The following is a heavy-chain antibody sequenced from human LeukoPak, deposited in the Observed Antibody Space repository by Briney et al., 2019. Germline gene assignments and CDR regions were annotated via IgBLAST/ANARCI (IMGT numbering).Heavy chain of an antibody. CDR3: AQSLGSGNWIGNWFDP. CDR2: IYYTGRT. CDR1: SGSISGSSYY. D-gene: IGHD1-1*01. V-gene: IGHV4-39*01. J-gene: IGHJ5*02. Sequence: SETLSLACTVSSGSISGSSYYWDWIRQPPGKGLEWIGSIYYTGRTYYNPSLESRLTISVDTSKNQFSLKLTSVTAADTAIYYCAQSLGSGNWIGNWFDPWGQGTLVTVSS.